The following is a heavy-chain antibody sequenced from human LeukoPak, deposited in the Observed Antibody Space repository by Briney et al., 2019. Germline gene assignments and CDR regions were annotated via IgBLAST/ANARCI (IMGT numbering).Heavy chain of an antibody. V-gene: IGHV3-23*01. CDR2: ISGSGGST. J-gene: IGHJ4*02. D-gene: IGHD3-9*01. CDR3: ARAPLLYFDWCYFDY. CDR1: GFTFSSYA. Sequence: GGSLRLSCAASGFTFSSYAMSWVRQAPGKGLQWVSGISGSGGSTYYADSVKGRFTISRDNSKNTLYLQMNSLRVEDTAVYYCARAPLLYFDWCYFDYWGQGTLVTVSS.